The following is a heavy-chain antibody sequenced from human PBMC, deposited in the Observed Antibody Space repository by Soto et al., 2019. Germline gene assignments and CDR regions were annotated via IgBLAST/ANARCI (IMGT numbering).Heavy chain of an antibody. CDR1: GYTFTSYY. D-gene: IGHD3-10*01. CDR2: INPSGGST. J-gene: IGHJ5*02. CDR3: ARVPRPSMVRNNWFDP. V-gene: IGHV1-46*01. Sequence: GASVKVSCKASGYTFTSYYMHWVRQAPGQGLEWMGIINPSGGSTSYAQKFQGRVTMTRDTSTSTVYMELSGLRSEDTAVYYCARVPRPSMVRNNWFDPWGQGTLVTVSS.